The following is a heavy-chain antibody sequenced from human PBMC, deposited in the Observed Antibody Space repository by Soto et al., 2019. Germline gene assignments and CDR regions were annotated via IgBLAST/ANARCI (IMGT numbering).Heavy chain of an antibody. Sequence: EVQLVESGGGLVKPGGSLRLSCAASGFTFSSYSINWVRQAPGKGLEWVSSISSSSSYIYYADSVKGRFTISRDNAKNSLYRQRNSLRAEDTAMYYCARQGSYGDHDYWGQGTLVTVAS. J-gene: IGHJ4*02. V-gene: IGHV3-21*01. D-gene: IGHD4-17*01. CDR3: ARQGSYGDHDY. CDR1: GFTFSSYS. CDR2: ISSSSSYI.